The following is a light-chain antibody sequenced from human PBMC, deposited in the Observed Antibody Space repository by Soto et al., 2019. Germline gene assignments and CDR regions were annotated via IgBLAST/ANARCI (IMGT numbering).Light chain of an antibody. CDR2: DAS. Sequence: EFVLTQSPCTLSLSPGESATLSCRASQTVRNNYLAWYQQKPGQAPRLLIYDASSRATGIPDRFSGGGSGTDFTLTISRLEPEDFAVYYCQQYNNWPPITFGQGTRLEIK. CDR1: QTVRNNY. CDR3: QQYNNWPPIT. V-gene: IGKV3-20*01. J-gene: IGKJ5*01.